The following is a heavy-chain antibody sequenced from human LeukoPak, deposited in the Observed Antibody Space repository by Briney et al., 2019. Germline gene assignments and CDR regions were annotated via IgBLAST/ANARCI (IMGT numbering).Heavy chain of an antibody. CDR1: GFTFSSYW. CDR3: AKCGSGSNFDY. CDR2: LNQDASEK. J-gene: IGHJ4*02. V-gene: IGHV3-7*02. D-gene: IGHD3-10*01. Sequence: GGSLRLSCAASGFTFSSYWMSWVRQTPGKGLEWGAHLNQDASEKYYVDSVKGRFTISRENAKNSLYLQMNSLRAEDTAVYYCAKCGSGSNFDYWGQGILVTVSS.